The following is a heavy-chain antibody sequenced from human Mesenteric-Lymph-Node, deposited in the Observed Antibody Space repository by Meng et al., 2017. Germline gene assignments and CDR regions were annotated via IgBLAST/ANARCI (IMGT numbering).Heavy chain of an antibody. CDR3: ARVEVGITSGDY. CDR2: NNAYNGDT. V-gene: IGHV1-18*01. CDR1: GYTFTNSG. J-gene: IGHJ4*02. Sequence: QFVLFGGEVEQAGVSVKVSCKASGYTFTNSGIPLVRLATGQWLEWSGWNNAYNGDTNYAQTLQGRVTMTTGTSTSTAYMELRSLRSDDTTVYYCARVEVGITSGDYWGQGTLVTVSS. D-gene: IGHD1-26*01.